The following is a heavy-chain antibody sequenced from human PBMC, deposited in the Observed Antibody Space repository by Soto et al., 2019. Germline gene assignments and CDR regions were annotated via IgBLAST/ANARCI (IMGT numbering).Heavy chain of an antibody. CDR3: AREDGYSRDAFDI. CDR1: GFTFSSYS. D-gene: IGHD5-18*01. J-gene: IGHJ3*02. CDR2: ISSSSSYI. Sequence: PVGSLRLSCAASGFTFSSYSMNWVRQAPGKGLEWVSSISSSSSYIYYADSVKGRFTISRDNAKNSLYLQMNSLRAEDTAVYYCAREDGYSRDAFDIWGQGTMVTVSS. V-gene: IGHV3-21*01.